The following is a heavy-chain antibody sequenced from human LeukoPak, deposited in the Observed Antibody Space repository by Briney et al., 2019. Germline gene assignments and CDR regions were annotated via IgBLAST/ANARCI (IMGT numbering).Heavy chain of an antibody. CDR3: ATTYSRSGDDWFDP. V-gene: IGHV4-59*01. CDR2: IYYSGST. J-gene: IGHJ5*02. D-gene: IGHD2-21*01. CDR1: GGSISRNY. Sequence: RTSETLSLTCTVSGGSISRNYWSWIRKSPGRGLEWIGYIYYSGSTHYNPSLKSRVTMSIDTSKNKFSLKLSSATAADTAIYYCATTYSRSGDDWFDPWGQGILVTVSS.